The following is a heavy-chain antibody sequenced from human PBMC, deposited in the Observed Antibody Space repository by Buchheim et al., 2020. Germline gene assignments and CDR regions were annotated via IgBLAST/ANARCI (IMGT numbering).Heavy chain of an antibody. J-gene: IGHJ4*02. CDR2: ITSDGNTQ. V-gene: IGHV3-30*18. CDR1: GLTISTFA. Sequence: QVQLVESGGGVVQPGRSLRLSCAASGLTISTFAMHWVRQAPGKGLEWVALITSDGNTQFYVDSVKGRFTISRDNSKSTVYLQMSSLRADDTAVYYCAKEAWGRTGGSLDFWGRGTL. D-gene: IGHD7-27*01. CDR3: AKEAWGRTGGSLDF.